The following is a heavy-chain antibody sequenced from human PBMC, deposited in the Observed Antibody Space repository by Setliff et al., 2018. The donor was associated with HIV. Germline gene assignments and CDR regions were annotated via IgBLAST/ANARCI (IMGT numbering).Heavy chain of an antibody. Sequence: PSETLSLTCTVSIDSISSYYWSWIRQPPGKGLEWIGYIYTSGSTKYNPSLKSRVTISLDTSKNQFSLNLSSVTAADTAVYYCARGEEDDTFDIWGHGTMVTVSS. CDR2: IYTSGST. CDR1: IDSISSYY. CDR3: ARGEEDDTFDI. V-gene: IGHV4-59*01. J-gene: IGHJ3*02.